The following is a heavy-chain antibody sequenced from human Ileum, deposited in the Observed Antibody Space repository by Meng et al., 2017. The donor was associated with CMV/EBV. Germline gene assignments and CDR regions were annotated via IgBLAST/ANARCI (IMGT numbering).Heavy chain of an antibody. CDR3: ARHVQQDRYYFYYGIDV. CDR2: IYPGDSDT. V-gene: IGHV5-51*01. D-gene: IGHD5-18*01. CDR1: GYSFTNNW. J-gene: IGHJ6*02. Sequence: GGSLRLSCKGSGYSFTNNWIGWLRQMPGKGLEWMGIIYPGDSDTRYSPSFQGQVTISVDKSISTAYLQWSSLEASDTAMYYCARHVQQDRYYFYYGIDVWGQGTPVTVSS.